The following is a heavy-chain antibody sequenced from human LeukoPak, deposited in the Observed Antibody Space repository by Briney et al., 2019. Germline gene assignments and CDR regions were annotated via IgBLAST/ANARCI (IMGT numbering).Heavy chain of an antibody. D-gene: IGHD3-3*01. CDR3: ARAGGFWSGNYFDY. Sequence: PSETLSLTCAVYGGSFSGDYWSWIRQPPGKGLEWIGEINHSGSTNYNPSLKSRVTILVDTSKNQFSLKLSSVTAADTAVYYCARAGGFWSGNYFDYWGQGTLVTVSS. CDR2: INHSGST. V-gene: IGHV4-34*01. J-gene: IGHJ4*02. CDR1: GGSFSGDY.